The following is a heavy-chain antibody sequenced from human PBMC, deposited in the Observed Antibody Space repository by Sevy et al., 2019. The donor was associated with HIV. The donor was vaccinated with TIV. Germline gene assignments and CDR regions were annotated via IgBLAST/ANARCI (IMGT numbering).Heavy chain of an antibody. Sequence: GGSLRLSCAASGFTFDDYAMHWVRQAPGKGLEWVSGISWNSGSIGYADSVKGRFTISRDNAKNSLYLQMKSLRAEDTALYYCATGVVRGVITYWGQGTLVTVSS. D-gene: IGHD3-10*01. CDR3: ATGVVRGVITY. CDR2: ISWNSGSI. CDR1: GFTFDDYA. J-gene: IGHJ4*02. V-gene: IGHV3-9*01.